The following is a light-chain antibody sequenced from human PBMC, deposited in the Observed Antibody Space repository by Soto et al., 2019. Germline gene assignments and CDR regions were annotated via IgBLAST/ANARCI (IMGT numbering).Light chain of an antibody. CDR1: RSVNSW. CDR3: QQYNSYSPT. CDR2: DGT. Sequence: DMQRTQSPTTLSASLVDRVTITGRASRSVNSWLAWYQQKPGKAPKLLIYDGTVLENGVPSRFSGSGSGTEFTLSISSLQSDDFATYYCQQYNSYSPTFGQGTKVDIK. V-gene: IGKV1-5*01. J-gene: IGKJ1*01.